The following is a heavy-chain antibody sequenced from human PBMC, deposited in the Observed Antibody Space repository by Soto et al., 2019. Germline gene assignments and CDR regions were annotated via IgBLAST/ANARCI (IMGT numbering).Heavy chain of an antibody. CDR1: GFTFSSYA. CDR2: MSYDGSHK. J-gene: IGHJ4*02. Sequence: PGGSLRLSCAASGFTFSSYAIHWVRQAPGKGLEWVAVMSYDGSHKYYAESVKGRFTVSRDNSKNTLYLQMNSLRGEDTAVYYCAKGATFDYWGQGTLSPSPQ. V-gene: IGHV3-30-3*01. CDR3: AKGATFDY.